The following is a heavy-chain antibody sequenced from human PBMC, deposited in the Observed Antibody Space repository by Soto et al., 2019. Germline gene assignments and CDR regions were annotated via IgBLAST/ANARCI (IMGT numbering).Heavy chain of an antibody. CDR1: GGSISSGGYY. Sequence: PSETLSLTCTVSGGSISSGGYYWSWIRQHPGKGLEWIGYIYYSGSTYYNPSLKSRVTISVDTSKNQFSLKLSSVTAADTAVYYCARDQHPDTAMVTGKSYYYYGMDVWGQGTTVTVSS. CDR2: IYYSGST. D-gene: IGHD5-18*01. V-gene: IGHV4-31*03. J-gene: IGHJ6*02. CDR3: ARDQHPDTAMVTGKSYYYYGMDV.